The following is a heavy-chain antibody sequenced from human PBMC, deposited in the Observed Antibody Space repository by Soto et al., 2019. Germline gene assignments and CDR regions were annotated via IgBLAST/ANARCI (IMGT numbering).Heavy chain of an antibody. D-gene: IGHD3-10*01. Sequence: PGGSLRLSCAASGFSFSAYYMTWVRQAPGKGLEWVANIKSDGSEQYYVDSVKGRFTISRDNAKNSLYLQMNSLRAGDTGLYYCSRENWFQDYWGQGTLVTVSS. CDR2: IKSDGSEQ. J-gene: IGHJ4*02. V-gene: IGHV3-7*03. CDR1: GFSFSAYY. CDR3: SRENWFQDY.